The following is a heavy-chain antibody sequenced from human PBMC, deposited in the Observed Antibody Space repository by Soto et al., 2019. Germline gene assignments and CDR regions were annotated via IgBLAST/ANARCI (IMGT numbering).Heavy chain of an antibody. J-gene: IGHJ3*02. CDR2: IYYSGST. CDR1: GGSISSYY. D-gene: IGHD2-8*01. Sequence: SETLSLTCTVSGGSISSYYWSWIRQPPGKGLEWIGYIYYSGSTNYNPSLKSRVTISVDTSKNQFSLKLSSVTAADTAVYYCASRGYCTNGVCYKAGAFDIWGQGTMVTVSS. CDR3: ASRGYCTNGVCYKAGAFDI. V-gene: IGHV4-59*08.